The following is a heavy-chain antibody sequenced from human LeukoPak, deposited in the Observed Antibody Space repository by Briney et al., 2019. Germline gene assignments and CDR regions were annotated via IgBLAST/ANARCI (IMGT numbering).Heavy chain of an antibody. V-gene: IGHV3-43*02. J-gene: IGHJ4*02. Sequence: GGSLRLSCAASGCTFDDYAMHWVRQAPGKSLEWVSLISGDGGSTYYADSVKGRFTISRDNSKNSLYLQMNSLRTEDTALYYCAKDYGVVAATHVFDYWCQGTLVSVSS. D-gene: IGHD2-15*01. CDR2: ISGDGGST. CDR1: GCTFDDYA. CDR3: AKDYGVVAATHVFDY.